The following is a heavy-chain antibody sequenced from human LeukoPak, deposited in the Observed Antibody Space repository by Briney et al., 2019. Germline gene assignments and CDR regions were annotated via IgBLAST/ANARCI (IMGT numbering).Heavy chain of an antibody. CDR2: IKQDGSEK. V-gene: IGHV3-7*01. D-gene: IGHD3-22*01. CDR3: ARYRPYYYDSSGPLGKWFDP. CDR1: GFTFSSYW. Sequence: GGSLRLSCAASGFTFSSYWMSWVRQAPGKGLEWVANIKQDGSEKYYVDSVKGRFTISRDSAKNSLYLQMNSLRAEDTAVYYCARYRPYYYDSSGPLGKWFDPWGQGTLVTVSS. J-gene: IGHJ5*02.